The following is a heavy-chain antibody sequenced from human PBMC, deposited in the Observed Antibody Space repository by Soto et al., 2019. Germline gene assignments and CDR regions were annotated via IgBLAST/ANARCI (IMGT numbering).Heavy chain of an antibody. J-gene: IGHJ4*01. CDR1: GFRLSDYW. Sequence: PGGSLRLSCAASGFRLSDYWMHWVRQVPGKGLLWVSRISVDGGDTTYAESVKGRFTISRDNAKNTLYLQMDTLRAEDTAIYYCARAPAQRPTDYWGHGSLVTVSS. CDR2: ISVDGGDT. CDR3: ARAPAQRPTDY. V-gene: IGHV3-74*01.